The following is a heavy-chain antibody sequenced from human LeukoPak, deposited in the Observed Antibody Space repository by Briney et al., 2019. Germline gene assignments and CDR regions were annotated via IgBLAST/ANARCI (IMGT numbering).Heavy chain of an antibody. CDR3: ARGFRLSRSNRWFDP. CDR1: GYTFTSYD. Sequence: ASVTVSCKASGYTFTSYDINWVRQAAGQGLEWMGWMNPNSGNTGYAQKFQGRVTMTRNTSISTAYMELSSLRSEDTAVYYCARGFRLSRSNRWFDPWGQGTLVTVSS. J-gene: IGHJ5*02. V-gene: IGHV1-8*01. D-gene: IGHD1-26*01. CDR2: MNPNSGNT.